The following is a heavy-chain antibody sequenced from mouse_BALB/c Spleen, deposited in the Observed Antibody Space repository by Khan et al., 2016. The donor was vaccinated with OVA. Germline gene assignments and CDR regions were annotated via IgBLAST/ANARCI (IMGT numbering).Heavy chain of an antibody. J-gene: IGHJ4*01. V-gene: IGHV2-2*02. Sequence: QVQLKESGPGLVQPSQSLSITCTVSGFSLTSYGVHWVRQSPGKGLEWLGVIWSGGSPDYNEAFIYRLSLSKDTSKRQVFFKLNSLQANDTAIYYCTRKIYVGNWVDYGGQGTSVTVSS. D-gene: IGHD2-1*01. CDR3: TRKIYVGNWVDY. CDR2: IWSGGSP. CDR1: GFSLTSYG.